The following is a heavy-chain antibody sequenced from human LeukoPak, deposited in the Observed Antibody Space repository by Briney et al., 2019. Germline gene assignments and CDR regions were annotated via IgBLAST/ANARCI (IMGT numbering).Heavy chain of an antibody. CDR3: ARSLGPVTTSYYYYYYGMDV. D-gene: IGHD4-11*01. J-gene: IGHJ6*02. V-gene: IGHV1-18*01. CDR1: GYTFTSYG. CDR2: ISAYNGNT. Sequence: GASVKVSCKASGYTFTSYGISWVRQAPGQGLEWMGWISAYNGNTNYAQKLQGRVTITADKSTSTAYMELSSLRSEDTAVYYCARSLGPVTTSYYYYYYGMDVWGQGTTVTVSS.